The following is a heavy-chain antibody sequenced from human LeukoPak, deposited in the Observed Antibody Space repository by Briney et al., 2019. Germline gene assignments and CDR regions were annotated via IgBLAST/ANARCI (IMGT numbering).Heavy chain of an antibody. V-gene: IGHV3-23*01. CDR1: GFTFSSYA. J-gene: IGHJ4*02. Sequence: PGGSLRLSCAASGFTFSSYAMSWVRQAPGKGLEWVSAISGSGGSTYYADSVKGRFTISRDSSKNTLYLQMNSLRAEDTAVYYCAKDLGLMVRGEFDYWGQGTLVTVSS. CDR3: AKDLGLMVRGEFDY. CDR2: ISGSGGST. D-gene: IGHD3-10*01.